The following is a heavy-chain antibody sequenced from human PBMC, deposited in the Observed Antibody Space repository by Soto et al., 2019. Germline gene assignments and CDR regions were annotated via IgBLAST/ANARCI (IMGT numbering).Heavy chain of an antibody. V-gene: IGHV1-69*02. Sequence: QVQLVQSGAEVKKPGSSVKVSCKASGGTFSSYTISWVRQAPGQGLEWMGRIIPILGIANYAQKFQGRVTITADKSTSTAYMELSSLRSEDTAVYYCATKIPDYYDRSGPIDYWGQGTLVTVSS. D-gene: IGHD3-22*01. CDR1: GGTFSSYT. CDR3: ATKIPDYYDRSGPIDY. CDR2: IIPILGIA. J-gene: IGHJ4*02.